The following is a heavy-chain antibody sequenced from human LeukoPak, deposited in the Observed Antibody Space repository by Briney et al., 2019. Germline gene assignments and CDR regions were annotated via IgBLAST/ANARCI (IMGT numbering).Heavy chain of an antibody. J-gene: IGHJ4*02. V-gene: IGHV3-48*02. CDR3: VKSKGYYFDY. CDR1: GFTYN. CDR2: ITTTSSTI. D-gene: IGHD4-11*01. Sequence: PGGSLRLSCAASGFTYNMNWVRQAPGKGPEWISYITTTSSTIYYADSVKGRFTISRDNAKNSLYLQMNSLRDEDTAVYYCVKSKGYYFDYWGQGTLVTVSS.